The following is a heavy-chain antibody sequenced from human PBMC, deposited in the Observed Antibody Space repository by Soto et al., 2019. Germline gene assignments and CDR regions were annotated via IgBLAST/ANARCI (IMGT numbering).Heavy chain of an antibody. CDR3: ARHIAVDLDYSMEEPKPHAFDF. D-gene: IGHD4-4*01. J-gene: IGHJ3*01. CDR1: GGSFSGYY. Sequence: PSETLSLTCAVYGGSFSGYYWSWIRQPPGRGLEWIGEINHSGSTNYNPSLKSRVTISVDTSKNQFSLKLSSVTAADTAVYYCARHIAVDLDYSMEEPKPHAFDFWGQGTMVTVSS. CDR2: INHSGST. V-gene: IGHV4-34*01.